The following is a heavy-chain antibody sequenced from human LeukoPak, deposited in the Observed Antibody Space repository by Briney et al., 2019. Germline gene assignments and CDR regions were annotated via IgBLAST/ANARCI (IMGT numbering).Heavy chain of an antibody. V-gene: IGHV3-48*04. CDR1: GFTFSSYS. Sequence: GGSLRLSCAASGFTFSSYSMNWVRQAPGKGLEWVSYISSSSSTIYYADPVKGRFTISRDNAKNSLYLQMNSLRAEDTAVYYCASETTVTTVDYWGQGTLVTVSS. J-gene: IGHJ4*02. D-gene: IGHD4-17*01. CDR3: ASETTVTTVDY. CDR2: ISSSSSTI.